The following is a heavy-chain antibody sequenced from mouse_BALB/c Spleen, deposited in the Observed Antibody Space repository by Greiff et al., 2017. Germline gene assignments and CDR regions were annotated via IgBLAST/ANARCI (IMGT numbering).Heavy chain of an antibody. Sequence: EVQLQQSGAELVKPGASVKLSCTASGFNIKDTYMHWVKQRPEQGLEWIGRIDPANGNTKYDPKFQGKATITADTSSNTAYLQLSSLTSEDTAVYYCATRYYGSSPYWYFDVWGAGTTVTVSS. CDR1: GFNIKDTY. CDR3: ATRYYGSSPYWYFDV. CDR2: IDPANGNT. D-gene: IGHD1-1*01. J-gene: IGHJ1*01. V-gene: IGHV14-3*02.